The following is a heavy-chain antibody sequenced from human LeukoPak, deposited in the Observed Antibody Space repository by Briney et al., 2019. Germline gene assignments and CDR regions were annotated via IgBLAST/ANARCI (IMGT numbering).Heavy chain of an antibody. CDR1: GGSISSYY. D-gene: IGHD5-12*01. CDR2: IYYSGST. J-gene: IGHJ6*02. CDR3: ARDGFYYGMDV. V-gene: IGHV4-59*12. Sequence: SETLSLTCTVSGGSISSYYWSWIRQPPGKGLEWIGYIYYSGSTNYNPSLKSRVTISVDTSKNQFSLKLSSVTAADTAVYYCARDGFYYGMDVWGQGTTVTVSS.